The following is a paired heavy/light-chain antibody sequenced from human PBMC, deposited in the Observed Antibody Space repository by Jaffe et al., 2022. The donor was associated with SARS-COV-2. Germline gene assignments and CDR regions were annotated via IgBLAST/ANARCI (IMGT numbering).Light chain of an antibody. Sequence: DIQMTQSPSSLSASVGDRVTITCQASQDISNYLNWYQQKPGKAPKLLIYDASNLETGVPSRFSGSGSGTDFTFTISSLQPEDIATYYCQQYDNLPTFGGGTKVEIK. J-gene: IGKJ4*01. V-gene: IGKV1-33*01. CDR2: DAS. CDR3: QQYDNLPT. CDR1: QDISNY.
Heavy chain of an antibody. CDR2: ISGSGGST. CDR1: GFTFSSYA. D-gene: IGHD2-2*01. Sequence: EVQLLESGGGLVQPGGSLRLSCAASGFTFSSYAMSWVRQAPGKGLEWVSAISGSGGSTYYADSVKGRFTISRDNSKNTLYLQMNSLRAEDTAVYYCAKGLGYCSSTSCIGSGFDPWGQGTLVTVSS. J-gene: IGHJ5*02. CDR3: AKGLGYCSSTSCIGSGFDP. V-gene: IGHV3-23*01.